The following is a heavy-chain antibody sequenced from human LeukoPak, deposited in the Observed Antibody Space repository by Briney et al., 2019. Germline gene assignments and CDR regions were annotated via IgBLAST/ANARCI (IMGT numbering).Heavy chain of an antibody. D-gene: IGHD1-26*01. V-gene: IGHV3-74*01. Sequence: GRSLRLSCAASVVTFTRYWMHWVRQAPGKGLVWVSRINTDGSSTAYADSVKGRFTISRDNAKNTVYLQMNSLRAEHTAVYYCARVQNEWQLLPGFDYWGQGTLVTVSS. CDR2: INTDGSST. J-gene: IGHJ4*02. CDR1: VVTFTRYW. CDR3: ARVQNEWQLLPGFDY.